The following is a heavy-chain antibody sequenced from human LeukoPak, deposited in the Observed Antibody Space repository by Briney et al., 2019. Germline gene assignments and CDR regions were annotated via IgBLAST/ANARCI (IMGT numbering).Heavy chain of an antibody. CDR3: ARLIGGRQEMATTVTGY. D-gene: IGHD5-24*01. CDR2: IIPIFGTA. CDR1: GGTFSSYA. Sequence: SVKVSCKASGGTFSSYAISWVRQAPGQGLEWMGGIIPIFGTANYAQKFQGRVTITADESTSTAYMELSSLRSEDTAVYYCARLIGGRQEMATTVTGYWGQGTLVTVSS. J-gene: IGHJ4*02. V-gene: IGHV1-69*01.